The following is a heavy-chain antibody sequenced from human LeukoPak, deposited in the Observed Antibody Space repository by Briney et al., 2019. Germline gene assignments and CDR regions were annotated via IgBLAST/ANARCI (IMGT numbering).Heavy chain of an antibody. CDR1: GGTFSSYA. Sequence: ASVKVSCKASGGTFSSYAFSWVRQAPGQGLEWMGGIIPIFGTANYAQKFQGRVTITADESTSTAYMELSSLRSEDTAVYYCARALRTVTPWARSYYFDYWGQGTLVTVSS. V-gene: IGHV1-69*13. CDR3: ARALRTVTPWARSYYFDY. J-gene: IGHJ4*02. D-gene: IGHD4-17*01. CDR2: IIPIFGTA.